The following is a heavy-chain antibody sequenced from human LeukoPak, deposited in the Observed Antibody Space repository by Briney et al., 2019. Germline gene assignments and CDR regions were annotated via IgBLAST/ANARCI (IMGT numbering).Heavy chain of an antibody. V-gene: IGHV4-34*01. CDR3: ARRFAGKEFDY. CDR2: INHSGST. J-gene: IGHJ4*02. CDR1: GGSFSGYY. Sequence: SETLSLTCAVYGGSFSGYYWSWIRQPPGKGLEWIGEINHSGSTNYNPSLKSRVTISVDTPKNQFSLKLSSVTAADTAVYYCARRFAGKEFDYWGQGTLVTVSS.